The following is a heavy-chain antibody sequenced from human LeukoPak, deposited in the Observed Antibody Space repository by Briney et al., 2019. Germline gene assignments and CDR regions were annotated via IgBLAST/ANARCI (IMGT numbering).Heavy chain of an antibody. CDR2: IYYSGST. V-gene: IGHV4-61*01. D-gene: IGHD6-13*01. Sequence: SQTLSLTCTVSGGSISSGSYYWSWIRQPPGKGLEWIGYIYYSGSTNYHPPLKRRVTLSVDTSKNQFSLKLSSVTAADTAVYYCARLNTIGAAGLDYWGQGTLVTVSS. CDR3: ARLNTIGAAGLDY. J-gene: IGHJ4*02. CDR1: GGSISSGSYY.